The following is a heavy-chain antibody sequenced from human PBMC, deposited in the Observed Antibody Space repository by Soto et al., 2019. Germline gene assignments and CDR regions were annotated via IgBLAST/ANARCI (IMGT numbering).Heavy chain of an antibody. CDR1: GGSISSYY. D-gene: IGHD4-17*01. J-gene: IGHJ4*02. CDR3: ARGIYGDYAPHFDY. Sequence: SETLFLTCTVSGGSISSYYWSWIRQPPGKGLEWIGYIYYSGSTNYNPSLKSRVTISVDTSKNQFSLKLSSVTAADTAVYYCARGIYGDYAPHFDYWGQGTLVTVSS. CDR2: IYYSGST. V-gene: IGHV4-59*01.